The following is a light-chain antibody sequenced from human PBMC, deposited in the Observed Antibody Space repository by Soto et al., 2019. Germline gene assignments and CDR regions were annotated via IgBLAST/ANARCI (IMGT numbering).Light chain of an antibody. V-gene: IGKV1-27*01. CDR3: QQLNSFPIT. Sequence: DIQMTQSPFSLSASVGDRVTITCRASQPIGTHLNWYQQKPGKVPKLLIYASSTLRSGVPSRFSGSGSGTEFTLTITSLQPEDFATYYCQQLNSFPITFGQGTRLEIK. CDR2: ASS. CDR1: QPIGTH. J-gene: IGKJ5*01.